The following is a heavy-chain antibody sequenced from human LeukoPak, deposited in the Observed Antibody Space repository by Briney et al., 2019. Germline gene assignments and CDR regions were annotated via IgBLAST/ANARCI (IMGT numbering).Heavy chain of an antibody. J-gene: IGHJ5*02. D-gene: IGHD3-10*01. Sequence: PSETLSLTCTVCGGSISSYYWRWIRQPPGKGLEWIGYIYYSGSTNYNPSLKSRVTISVDTSKNQLSLKLSSVTAADTAVYYCARDHYYYGSGSYPYGPWGQGTLVTVSS. V-gene: IGHV4-59*01. CDR2: IYYSGST. CDR1: GGSISSYY. CDR3: ARDHYYYGSGSYPYGP.